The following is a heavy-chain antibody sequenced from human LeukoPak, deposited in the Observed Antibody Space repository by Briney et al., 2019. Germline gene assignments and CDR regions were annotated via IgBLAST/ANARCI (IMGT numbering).Heavy chain of an antibody. D-gene: IGHD4-17*01. CDR1: GFTFSNYA. Sequence: GGSLRLSCAASGFTFSNYAMTWVRQAPGKGLEWVSILSDSGVYTYYADSVKGRFTISRDNSNNMLYLQMNNLRAEDTAVYYCAKKAHYDAYAKYFDYWGQGTLVTVSS. CDR3: AKKAHYDAYAKYFDY. CDR2: LSDSGVYT. V-gene: IGHV3-23*01. J-gene: IGHJ4*02.